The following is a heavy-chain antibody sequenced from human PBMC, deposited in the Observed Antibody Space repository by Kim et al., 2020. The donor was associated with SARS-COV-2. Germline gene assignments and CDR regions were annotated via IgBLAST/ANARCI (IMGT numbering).Heavy chain of an antibody. CDR2: IYYSGST. J-gene: IGHJ5*02. CDR3: ARLSYYASSGYS. CDR1: GGSISSSSYY. Sequence: SETLSLTCTVSGGSISSSSYYWGWNRQPPGKGLEWIGSIYYSGSTYYNPTLKSRVTISVDTSKNQFSLKLSSVTAADTAVYYCARLSYYASSGYSWGQGTLVTVSS. D-gene: IGHD3-22*01. V-gene: IGHV4-39*01.